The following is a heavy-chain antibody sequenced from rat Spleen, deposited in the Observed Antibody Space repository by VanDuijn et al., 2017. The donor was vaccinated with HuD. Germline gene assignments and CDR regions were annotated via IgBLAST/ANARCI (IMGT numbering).Heavy chain of an antibody. CDR2: IWGDGST. CDR1: GFSLTINS. Sequence: QVQLKESGPGLVQPSQTLSLTCTVSGFSLTINSLHWIRVRQPPGQGLEWMGGIWGDGSTGYSSALKSRLSITRDTSKMQVVLKMNRLQTDDTAIYVCTRGLGDFWGQGVMVTVSS. CDR3: TRGLGDF. V-gene: IGHV2-1*01. D-gene: IGHD5-1*01. J-gene: IGHJ2*01.